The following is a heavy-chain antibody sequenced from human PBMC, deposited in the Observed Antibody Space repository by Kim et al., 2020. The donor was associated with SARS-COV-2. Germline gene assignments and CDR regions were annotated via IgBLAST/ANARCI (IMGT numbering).Heavy chain of an antibody. CDR2: GST. CDR3: ARQDYTGDY. D-gene: IGHD4-4*01. V-gene: IGHV4-39*01. J-gene: IGHJ4*02. Sequence: GSTYSNPSIKSRVTISVDTSKNQFSLKLSSVTAADTAVYYCARQDYTGDYWGQGTLVTVSS.